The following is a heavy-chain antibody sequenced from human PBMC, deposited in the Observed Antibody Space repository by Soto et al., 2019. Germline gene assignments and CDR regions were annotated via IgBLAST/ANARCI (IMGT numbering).Heavy chain of an antibody. CDR2: IYSGGST. Sequence: GGSLRLSCAASGFTVSSNYMSWVRQAPGKGLEWVSVIYSGGSTYYADSVKGRFTISRDNSKNTLYLQMNSLRAEDTAVYYCARDSPISSQSGWNYYYGMYVWGQGTTVTVSS. J-gene: IGHJ6*02. CDR1: GFTVSSNY. CDR3: ARDSPISSQSGWNYYYGMYV. D-gene: IGHD3-3*01. V-gene: IGHV3-66*01.